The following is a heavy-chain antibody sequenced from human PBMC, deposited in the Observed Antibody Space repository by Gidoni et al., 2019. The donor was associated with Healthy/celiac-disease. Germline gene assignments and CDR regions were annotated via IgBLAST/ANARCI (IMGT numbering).Heavy chain of an antibody. V-gene: IGHV3-74*01. J-gene: IGHJ6*02. D-gene: IGHD4-17*01. CDR2: INRDGSST. Sequence: EVQLVESGGGLVQPGGSLRLSCAASGFTFSSYWMHWVRQAPGKGLVWVSRINRDGSSTSYADSVKGRFTISRDNAKNTLYLQMNRLRAEDTAVYYCARDRVTTSPPYYYYGMDVWGQGTTVTVSS. CDR3: ARDRVTTSPPYYYYGMDV. CDR1: GFTFSSYW.